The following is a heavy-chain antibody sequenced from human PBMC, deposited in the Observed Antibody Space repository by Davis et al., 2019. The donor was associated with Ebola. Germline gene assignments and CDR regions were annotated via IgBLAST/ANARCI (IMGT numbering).Heavy chain of an antibody. CDR3: ARDRGGLESYYFDY. CDR2: INAGNGNT. D-gene: IGHD1-1*01. Sequence: ASVKVSCKASGYTFTSYAMHWVRQAPGQRLEWMGWINAGNGNTKYSQKFQGRVTMTTDTSTRTAYMELRSLRSDDTAVYYCARDRGGLESYYFDYWGQGTLVTVSS. V-gene: IGHV1-3*01. J-gene: IGHJ4*02. CDR1: GYTFTSYA.